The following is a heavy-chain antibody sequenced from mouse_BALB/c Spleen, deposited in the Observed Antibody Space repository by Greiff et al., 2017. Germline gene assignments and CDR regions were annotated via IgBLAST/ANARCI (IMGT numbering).Heavy chain of an antibody. CDR3: ARGGYYGSRKKLDY. J-gene: IGHJ2*01. CDR1: GYAFTNYL. Sequence: VQLKESGAELVRPGTSVKVSCKASGYAFTNYLIEWVKQRPGQGLEWIGVINPGSGGTNYNEKFKGKATLTADKSSSTAYMQLSSLTSDDSAVYFCARGGYYGSRKKLDYWGQGTTLTVSS. V-gene: IGHV1-54*03. D-gene: IGHD1-1*01. CDR2: INPGSGGT.